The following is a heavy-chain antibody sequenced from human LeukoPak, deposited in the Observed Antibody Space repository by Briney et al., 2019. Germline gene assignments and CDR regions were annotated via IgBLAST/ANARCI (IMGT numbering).Heavy chain of an antibody. J-gene: IGHJ6*03. Sequence: PGGSLRLSCATSGFTFGDYAMSWFRQAPGKGLEWAGFIRSKIYGGAIEYAASVKGRFTISRDDSKRIAYLQMNSLRTEDTGLYYCARDQLGGDPGNYYYYYMDVWGKGTTVTVPS. CDR1: GFTFGDYA. CDR3: ARDQLGGDPGNYYYYYMDV. V-gene: IGHV3-49*03. CDR2: IRSKIYGGAI. D-gene: IGHD4-17*01.